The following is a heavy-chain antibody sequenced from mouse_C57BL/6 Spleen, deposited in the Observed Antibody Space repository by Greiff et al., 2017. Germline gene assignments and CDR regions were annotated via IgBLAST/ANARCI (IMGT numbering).Heavy chain of an antibody. CDR3: ARGGSNNDV. CDR2: INPNNGGT. CDR1: GYTFTDYY. J-gene: IGHJ1*03. Sequence: EVQLQQSGPELVKPGASVKISCKASGYTFTDYYMTWVKQSHGQSLEWIGDINPNNGGTSYNQKFKGKATLTVDTSSSTAYMQLRSLTSEDSAVYDCARGGSNNDVWGTGTTVTVSS. V-gene: IGHV1-26*01. D-gene: IGHD2-5*01.